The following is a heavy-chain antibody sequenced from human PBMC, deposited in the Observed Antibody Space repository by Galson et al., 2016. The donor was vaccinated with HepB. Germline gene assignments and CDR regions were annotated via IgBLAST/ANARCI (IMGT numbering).Heavy chain of an antibody. Sequence: SLRLSCAASGFTLSNYAISWVRQAPGKGLEWVSVISGSGGYTNYADSVKGRFTISRDNSKNTSYLQMNSLRVEDTAVYYCAKEAPPYYDFWSGPRWFDSWGQGTLVAVSS. D-gene: IGHD3-3*01. CDR3: AKEAPPYYDFWSGPRWFDS. V-gene: IGHV3-23*01. CDR1: GFTLSNYA. CDR2: ISGSGGYT. J-gene: IGHJ5*01.